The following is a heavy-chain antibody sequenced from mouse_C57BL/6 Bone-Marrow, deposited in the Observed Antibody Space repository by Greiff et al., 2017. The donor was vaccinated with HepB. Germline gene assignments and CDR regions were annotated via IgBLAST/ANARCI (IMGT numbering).Heavy chain of an antibody. J-gene: IGHJ4*01. V-gene: IGHV1-7*01. Sequence: QVQLQQSGAELAKPGASVKLSCKASGYTFTSYWMHWVKQRPGQGLEWIGYINPSSGYTKYNQKFKDKATLTAGKSSSTAYMQLSSLTYEDSAVYYCARPYYYGSSYAMDYWGQGTSVTVSS. CDR1: GYTFTSYW. CDR2: INPSSGYT. CDR3: ARPYYYGSSYAMDY. D-gene: IGHD1-1*01.